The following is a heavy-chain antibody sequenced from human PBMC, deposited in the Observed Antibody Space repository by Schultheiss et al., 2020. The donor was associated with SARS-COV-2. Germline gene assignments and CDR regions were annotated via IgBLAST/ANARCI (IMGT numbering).Heavy chain of an antibody. CDR2: IRSKANSYAT. D-gene: IGHD1-26*01. J-gene: IGHJ4*02. V-gene: IGHV3-73*01. CDR1: GFTFSSYS. Sequence: GGSLRLSCSASGFTFSSYSMNWVRQASGKGLEWVGRIRSKANSYATAYAASVKGRFTISRDDSKNTAYLQMNSLKTEDTAVYYCTSIVGATTNTDYWGQGTLVTVSS. CDR3: TSIVGATTNTDY.